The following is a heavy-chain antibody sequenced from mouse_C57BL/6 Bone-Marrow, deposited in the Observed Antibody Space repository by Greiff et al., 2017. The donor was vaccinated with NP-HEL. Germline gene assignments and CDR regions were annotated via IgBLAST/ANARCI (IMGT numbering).Heavy chain of an antibody. CDR2: INPSSGYT. D-gene: IGHD1-1*01. V-gene: IGHV1-4*01. Sequence: QVQLQQSGAELARPGASVEMSCKASGYTFTSYTMHWVKQRPGQGLEWIGYINPSSGYTKYNQKFKDKATLTADKSSSTAYMQLSSLTSEDSAVYYCARSGFTTVVATDWYFDVWGTGTTVTVSS. CDR3: ARSGFTTVVATDWYFDV. J-gene: IGHJ1*03. CDR1: GYTFTSYT.